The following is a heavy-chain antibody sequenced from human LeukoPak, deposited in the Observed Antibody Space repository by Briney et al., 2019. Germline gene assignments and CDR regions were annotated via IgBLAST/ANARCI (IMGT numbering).Heavy chain of an antibody. J-gene: IGHJ2*01. D-gene: IGHD2-15*01. Sequence: SETLSLTCTVSGGSISSYYWSWIRQPPGKVLEWIGYISYTGSTNYNPSLKSRVTISVDASKNQFSLTLSSVTAADTAVYYCARLNPVVVAANKYYWYLDLWGRGTLVTVSS. CDR3: ARLNPVVVAANKYYWYLDL. V-gene: IGHV4-59*08. CDR2: ISYTGST. CDR1: GGSISSYY.